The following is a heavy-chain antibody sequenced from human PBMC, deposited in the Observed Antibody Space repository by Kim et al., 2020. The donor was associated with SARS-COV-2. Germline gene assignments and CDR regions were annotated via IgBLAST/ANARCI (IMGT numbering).Heavy chain of an antibody. D-gene: IGHD3-10*01. CDR2: INTNTGSP. V-gene: IGHV7-4-1*02. Sequence: ASVKVSCKASGYTFTNYAMNWVRQAPGQGLEWMGWINTNTGSPTYAQGFTGRFVFSLDTSVSTAYLQISSLKAEDTAVFYCAREESGSGSYYVGGMDVWGQGTTVTVSS. CDR1: GYTFTNYA. J-gene: IGHJ6*02. CDR3: AREESGSGSYYVGGMDV.